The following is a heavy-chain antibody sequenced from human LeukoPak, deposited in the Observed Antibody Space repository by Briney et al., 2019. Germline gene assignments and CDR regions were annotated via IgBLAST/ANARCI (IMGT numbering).Heavy chain of an antibody. J-gene: IGHJ5*02. CDR2: IRYDGSDK. V-gene: IGHV3-30*02. Sequence: PGGSLRLSCAASGFTFSSYGIHWVRQAPVKGLEWVAFIRYDGSDKYFADIVKGRFTISRDNSKNTVYLQMNSQRVEDTAIYYCARDPLTGSYGVNWLDPWGQGTLVTVSS. CDR3: ARDPLTGSYGVNWLDP. CDR1: GFTFSSYG. D-gene: IGHD1-26*01.